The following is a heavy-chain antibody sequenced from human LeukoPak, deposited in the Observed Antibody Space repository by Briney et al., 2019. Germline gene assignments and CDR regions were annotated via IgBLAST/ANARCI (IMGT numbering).Heavy chain of an antibody. CDR2: IIPIFGTA. J-gene: IGHJ4*02. V-gene: IGHV1-69*13. Sequence: GASVKVSCKASGGTFSSYAISWVRQAPGQGLEWMGGIIPIFGTANYAQKFQGRVTITADESTSTAYMELSSLRSGDTAVYYCARDHSSWSQGPFDYWGQGTLVTVSS. CDR1: GGTFSSYA. CDR3: ARDHSSWSQGPFDY. D-gene: IGHD6-13*01.